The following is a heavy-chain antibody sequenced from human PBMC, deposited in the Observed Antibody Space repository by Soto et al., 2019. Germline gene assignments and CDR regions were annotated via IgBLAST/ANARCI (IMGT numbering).Heavy chain of an antibody. V-gene: IGHV1-69*12. J-gene: IGHJ5*02. D-gene: IGHD2-15*01. CDR3: ARPRGDCSGGSCHVGGWFDP. CDR1: GGTFSSYA. Sequence: QVQLVQSGAEVKKPGSSVKVSCKASGGTFSSYAISWVRQAPGQGLEWMGGIIPIFGTADYAQKFQGRVTITADEPPSTAYMELSSRRSDDTAVYYCARPRGDCSGGSCHVGGWFDPWGQGTLVSVSS. CDR2: IIPIFGTA.